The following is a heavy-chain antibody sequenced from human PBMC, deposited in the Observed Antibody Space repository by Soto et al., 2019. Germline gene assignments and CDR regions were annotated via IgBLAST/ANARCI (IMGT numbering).Heavy chain of an antibody. CDR3: AKAPDRYSSSSSFLDY. Sequence: LRLSCAASGFTFSSYAMSWVRQAPGKGLEWVSAISGSGGSTYYADSVKGRFTISRDNSKNTLYLQMNSLRAEDTAVYYCAKAPDRYSSSSSFLDYWGQGTLVTVS. D-gene: IGHD6-6*01. V-gene: IGHV3-23*01. J-gene: IGHJ4*02. CDR2: ISGSGGST. CDR1: GFTFSSYA.